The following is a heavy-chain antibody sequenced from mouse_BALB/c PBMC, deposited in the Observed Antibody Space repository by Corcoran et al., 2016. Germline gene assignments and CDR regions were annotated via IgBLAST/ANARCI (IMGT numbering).Heavy chain of an antibody. CDR2: ISYDGSN. J-gene: IGHJ1*01. Sequence: DVQLQESGPGLVKPSQSLSLTCSVTGYSITSGYYWNWIRQFPGNKLEWMGYISYDGSNNYNPSLKNRISITRYTSKNQFFLKLNSVTTEDTATYYCASGNYWYFDVWGAGTTVTVSS. CDR1: GYSITSGYY. CDR3: ASGNYWYFDV. V-gene: IGHV3-6*02. D-gene: IGHD2-1*01.